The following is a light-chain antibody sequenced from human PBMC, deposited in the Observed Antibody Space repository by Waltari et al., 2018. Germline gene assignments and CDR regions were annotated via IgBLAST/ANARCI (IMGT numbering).Light chain of an antibody. CDR2: GAS. CDR1: QRVSSN. CDR3: QQYNNWKFT. Sequence: EIVMTQSPATLSVSPGERATLSCRASQRVSSNLAWYQQKPGQASRLPIYGASTRATGIPARFSGSGSGTEFTLTISSLQSEDFAVYYCQQYNNWKFTFGPGTKVDIK. V-gene: IGKV3-15*01. J-gene: IGKJ3*01.